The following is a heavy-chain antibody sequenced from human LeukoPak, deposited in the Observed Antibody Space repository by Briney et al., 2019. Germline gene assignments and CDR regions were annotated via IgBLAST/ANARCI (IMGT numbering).Heavy chain of an antibody. Sequence: PGGSLRLSCAASGFTFSSYSMNWVRQAPGKGLEWVSSISSSSSYIYYADSLKGRFTISRDNAKNSLYLQMNSLRAEDTAVYYCARESVAGPYNWFDPWGQGTLVTVSS. D-gene: IGHD6-19*01. J-gene: IGHJ5*02. CDR1: GFTFSSYS. V-gene: IGHV3-21*01. CDR3: ARESVAGPYNWFDP. CDR2: ISSSSSYI.